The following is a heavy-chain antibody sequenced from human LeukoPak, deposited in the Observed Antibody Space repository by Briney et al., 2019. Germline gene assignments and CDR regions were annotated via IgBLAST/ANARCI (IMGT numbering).Heavy chain of an antibody. J-gene: IGHJ5*02. V-gene: IGHV1-18*01. CDR2: ISAYNGNT. D-gene: IGHD6-19*01. Sequence: ASVKVSCKASGYTFTSYGISWVRQAPGQGLEWMGWISAYNGNTNCAQKLQGRVTMTTDTSTSTAYMELRSLRSDDTAVYYCARDSEWLEKYNWFDPWGQGALVTVSS. CDR3: ARDSEWLEKYNWFDP. CDR1: GYTFTSYG.